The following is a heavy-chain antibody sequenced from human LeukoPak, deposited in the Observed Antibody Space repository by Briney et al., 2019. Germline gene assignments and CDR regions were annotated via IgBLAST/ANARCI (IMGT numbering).Heavy chain of an antibody. CDR1: GFTFNAFW. D-gene: IGHD6-19*01. CDR2: IKHDGTEK. Sequence: GGSLRLSCAASGFTFNAFWMTWVRQAPGRGLEWVANIKHDGTEKYYVDSVKGRFTISRDNTKNTLYLQINSLRPEDTAVYYCAKVGYISPSHYMDVWGKGTTVTVSS. J-gene: IGHJ6*03. V-gene: IGHV3-7*01. CDR3: AKVGYISPSHYMDV.